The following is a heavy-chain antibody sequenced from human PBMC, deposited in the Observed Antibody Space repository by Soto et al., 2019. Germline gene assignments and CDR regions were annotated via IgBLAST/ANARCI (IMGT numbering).Heavy chain of an antibody. V-gene: IGHV3-49*04. CDR2: IRSKAYGGTT. Sequence: GGSLRLSCTASGFTFGDYAMSWVRQAPGKGLEWVGFIRSKAYGGTTEYAASVKGRFTISRDDSKSIACLQMNSLKTEDTAVYYCTRDRPTYYYDSSGYPYYYYGMDVWGQGTTVTVSS. CDR3: TRDRPTYYYDSSGYPYYYYGMDV. J-gene: IGHJ6*02. D-gene: IGHD3-22*01. CDR1: GFTFGDYA.